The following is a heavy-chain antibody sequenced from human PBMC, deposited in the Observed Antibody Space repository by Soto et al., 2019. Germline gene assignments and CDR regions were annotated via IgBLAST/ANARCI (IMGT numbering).Heavy chain of an antibody. D-gene: IGHD3-22*01. Sequence: PSETLSLTCTVSGGSISSYYWSWIRQPPGKGLEWVGYIYYSGSTNYNPSLKSRVTISVDTSKNQFPLKLSSVTAADTAVYYCRFYYDSSGYLDAFDIWGQGTMVTASS. CDR2: IYYSGST. J-gene: IGHJ3*02. CDR1: GGSISSYY. CDR3: RFYYDSSGYLDAFDI. V-gene: IGHV4-59*01.